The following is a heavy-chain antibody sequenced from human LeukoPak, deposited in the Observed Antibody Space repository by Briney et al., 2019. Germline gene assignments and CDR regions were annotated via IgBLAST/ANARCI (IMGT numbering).Heavy chain of an antibody. D-gene: IGHD3-16*01. CDR1: GGSFSGYY. J-gene: IGHJ6*03. CDR3: ARVGYYYMDV. V-gene: IGHV4-34*01. CDR2: INHSGST. Sequence: PSETLSLTCAVYGGSFSGYYWSWIRQPPGKGLEWIGEINHSGSTNYNPSLTSRVTISVDTSKNQFSLKLSSVTAADTAVYYCARVGYYYMDVWGKGTTVTVSS.